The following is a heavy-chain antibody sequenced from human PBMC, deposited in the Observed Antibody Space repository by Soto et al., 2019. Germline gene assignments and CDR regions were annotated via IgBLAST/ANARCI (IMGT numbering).Heavy chain of an antibody. J-gene: IGHJ4*02. CDR3: ARDYDGYGPDY. Sequence: QVQLVESGGGVVQPGRSLRLSCAASGFIFSNHGMHWVRQAPGKGLEWVAVIWYDGSNKYYADSVKGRFTISRDNSKNPLYLQMNSLRAEDTAVYYCARDYDGYGPDYWGQGTLVTVSS. V-gene: IGHV3-33*01. CDR1: GFIFSNHG. CDR2: IWYDGSNK. D-gene: IGHD3-3*01.